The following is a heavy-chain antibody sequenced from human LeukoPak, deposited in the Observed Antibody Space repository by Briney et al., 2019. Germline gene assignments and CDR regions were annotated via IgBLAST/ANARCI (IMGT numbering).Heavy chain of an antibody. V-gene: IGHV3-48*04. D-gene: IGHD3-3*01. CDR3: ARDRGGEAIFGFDY. J-gene: IGHJ4*02. Sequence: GGSLRLSCAASGFTFSRYSMLWARQAPGKGLEWLSYISSGSSIKYYADSVKGRFTISRDNAKNSLYLQMNSLRAEDTAVYYCARDRGGEAIFGFDYWGQGTLVTVSS. CDR2: ISSGSSIK. CDR1: GFTFSRYS.